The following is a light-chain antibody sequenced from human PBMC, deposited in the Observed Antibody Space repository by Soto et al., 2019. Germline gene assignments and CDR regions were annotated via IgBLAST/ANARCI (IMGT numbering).Light chain of an antibody. CDR3: QQYNSYWT. J-gene: IGKJ1*01. CDR1: QSISSW. CDR2: KAS. V-gene: IGKV1-5*03. Sequence: DNQMTQSPSTLSASVGDRVTMACRASQSISSWLAWYQQKPGKAPKLLIYKASSLESGVPSRFSGSGSGTEFTLTISSLQPDDFATYYCQQYNSYWTFGQGTKVDI.